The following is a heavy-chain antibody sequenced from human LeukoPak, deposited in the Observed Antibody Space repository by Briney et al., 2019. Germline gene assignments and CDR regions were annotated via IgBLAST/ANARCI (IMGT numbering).Heavy chain of an antibody. CDR1: GGSISSYY. CDR2: IYYSGST. V-gene: IGHV4-59*01. CDR3: ARVSGSQRTNWFDP. Sequence: PSETLSLTCTVSGGSISSYYWSWIRQPPGKGLEWIGYIYYSGSTNYNPSLKSRVTISVDTSKNQFSLKLSSVTAADTAVYYCARVSGSQRTNWFDPWGQGTLVTVSS. D-gene: IGHD1-26*01. J-gene: IGHJ5*02.